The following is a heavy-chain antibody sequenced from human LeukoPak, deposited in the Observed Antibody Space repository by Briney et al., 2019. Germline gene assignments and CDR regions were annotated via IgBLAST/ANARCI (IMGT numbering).Heavy chain of an antibody. CDR3: AAALHYYDSSGLDY. CDR1: GFTFTSSA. V-gene: IGHV1-58*02. J-gene: IGHJ4*02. CDR2: IVVGSGNT. D-gene: IGHD3-22*01. Sequence: VASVKVSCKASGFTFTSSAMQWVRQARGQRLEWIGWIVVGSGNTNYAQKFQERVTITRDMSTSTAYMELSSLRSEDTAVYYCAAALHYYDSSGLDYWGQGTLVTVSS.